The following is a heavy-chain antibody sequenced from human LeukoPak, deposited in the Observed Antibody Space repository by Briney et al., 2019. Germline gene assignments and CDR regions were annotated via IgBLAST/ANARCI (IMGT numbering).Heavy chain of an antibody. CDR1: GGSISSGY. CDR2: IYYSGST. V-gene: IGHV4-59*01. CDR3: ARGSPLDWYFDL. J-gene: IGHJ2*01. Sequence: SETLSLSCSVSGGSISSGYWNWIRQPPGKGLEWIGYIYYSGSTKYNPSLMSRVTISVDTSKNQFSLRLTSVTAADTAVYYCARGSPLDWYFDLWGRGTLVSVSS.